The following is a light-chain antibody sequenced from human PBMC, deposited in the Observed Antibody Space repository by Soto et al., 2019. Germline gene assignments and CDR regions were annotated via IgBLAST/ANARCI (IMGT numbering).Light chain of an antibody. CDR2: LNNDGTH. CDR3: HTWGTGIWV. J-gene: IGLJ3*02. V-gene: IGLV4-69*01. Sequence: QSVLTQSPSASASLGASVKLTCTLSSGHSNYAIAWHQQQPGKGPRFLMRLNNDGTHIKGDGIPNRFSGSSSGAERYLTISSLQSEDEADYYCHTWGTGIWVFGGGTKVTVL. CDR1: SGHSNYA.